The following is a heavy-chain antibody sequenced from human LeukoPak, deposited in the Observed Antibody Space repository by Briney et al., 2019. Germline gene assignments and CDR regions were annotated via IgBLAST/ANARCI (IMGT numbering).Heavy chain of an antibody. CDR1: GGSFSGYY. J-gene: IGHJ6*03. Sequence: SETLSLTCAVYGGSFSGYYWSWIRQPPGKGLEWIGEINHSGSTNYNPSLKSRVTISVDTSKNQFSLKLRSVTAADTAVYYCARQGGPYYYGSGSYYTYYYYSYMDVWGKGTTVTISS. D-gene: IGHD3-10*01. CDR2: INHSGST. CDR3: ARQGGPYYYGSGSYYTYYYYSYMDV. V-gene: IGHV4-34*01.